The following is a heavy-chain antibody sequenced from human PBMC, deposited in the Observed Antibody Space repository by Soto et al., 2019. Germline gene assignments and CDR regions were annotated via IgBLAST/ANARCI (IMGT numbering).Heavy chain of an antibody. D-gene: IGHD2-8*01. CDR2: MNPNSGNT. CDR1: GYTFTSYD. J-gene: IGHJ4*02. Sequence: QVQLVQSGAEVKKPGASVKVSCKASGYTFTSYDINWVRQATGQGLEWMGWMNPNSGNTGYAQKFQGRVTMTRNTSISTAYMELTSLRSDDTAVYYCAREAPAYCTHGVCSFDDWGQGTVVTVSS. CDR3: AREAPAYCTHGVCSFDD. V-gene: IGHV1-8*01.